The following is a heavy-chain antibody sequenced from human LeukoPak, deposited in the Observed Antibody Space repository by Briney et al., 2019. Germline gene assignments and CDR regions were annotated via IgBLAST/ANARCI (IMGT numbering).Heavy chain of an antibody. CDR2: ISYDGSNK. D-gene: IGHD4-23*01. CDR1: GFTFSSYG. Sequence: SGGSLRLSCAASGFTFSSYGMHWVRQAPGKGLEWVAVISYDGSNKYYADSVKGRFTISRDNSKNTLYLQMNSLRAEDTAVYYCAKENTVALFDYWGQGTLVTVSS. CDR3: AKENTVALFDY. J-gene: IGHJ4*02. V-gene: IGHV3-30*18.